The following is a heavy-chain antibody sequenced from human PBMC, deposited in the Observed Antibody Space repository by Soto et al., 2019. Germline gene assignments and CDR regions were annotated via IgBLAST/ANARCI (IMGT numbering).Heavy chain of an antibody. D-gene: IGHD3-22*01. J-gene: IGHJ3*02. CDR3: ARGRGTYYYDSSVYYGAAFDI. CDR2: ISAYNGNT. Sequence: GASVKVSCKASGYTFTRYGISWVRQAPGQGREWMGWISAYNGNTNNAQKLQGRVTMTTDTSTSTAYMELRSLRSDDTAVYYCARGRGTYYYDSSVYYGAAFDIWGQGTMVTVSS. CDR1: GYTFTRYG. V-gene: IGHV1-18*01.